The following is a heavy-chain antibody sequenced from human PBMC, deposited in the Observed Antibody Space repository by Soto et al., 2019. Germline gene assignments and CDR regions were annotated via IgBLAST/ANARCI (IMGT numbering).Heavy chain of an antibody. CDR3: ARDETYYDILTGYSQFDP. J-gene: IGHJ5*02. V-gene: IGHV3-33*01. D-gene: IGHD3-9*01. CDR2: IWYDGSNK. CDR1: EFTFSSYG. Sequence: QVQLVESGGGVVKPGRSLRLSCAASEFTFSSYGMHWVRQAPGKGMEWVAGIWYDGSNKYYADSVKGRFTISRDNSKNTLYLQMKSLRAEDTAVYYCARDETYYDILTGYSQFDPWGQGTLVTVSS.